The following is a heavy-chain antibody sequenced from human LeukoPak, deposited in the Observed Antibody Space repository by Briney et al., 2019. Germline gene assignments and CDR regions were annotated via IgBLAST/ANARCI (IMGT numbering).Heavy chain of an antibody. CDR3: ASLRRQTNAFDI. V-gene: IGHV4-39*01. CDR2: IYYSGST. Sequence: SETLSLTCTVSGGSISSSSYYWGWLRQPPGKGLEWIGSIYYSGSTYYNPSLKSRVTISVDTSKNQFSLKLSSVTAADTAVYYCASLRRQTNAFDIWGQGTMVTVSS. J-gene: IGHJ3*02. CDR1: GGSISSSSYY.